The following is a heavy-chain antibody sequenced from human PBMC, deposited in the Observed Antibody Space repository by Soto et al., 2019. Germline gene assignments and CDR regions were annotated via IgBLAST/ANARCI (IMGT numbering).Heavy chain of an antibody. J-gene: IGHJ6*02. CDR2: ISGSGGST. V-gene: IGHV3-23*01. CDR1: GFTFSDYA. CDR3: ARRVITESYYYGRDG. D-gene: IGHD2-21*01. Sequence: PVGSLRLSCAASGFTFSDYAMSWVRQAPGKGLEWVSGISGSGGSTYYADSVKGRFTISRDNSENTLYLQVNSLRAEDTAVYYCARRVITESYYYGRDGWGQVNRFTVPS.